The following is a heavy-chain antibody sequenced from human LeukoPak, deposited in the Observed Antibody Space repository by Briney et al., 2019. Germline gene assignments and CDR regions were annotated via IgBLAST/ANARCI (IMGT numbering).Heavy chain of an antibody. CDR1: GFTFSNYG. D-gene: IGHD1-1*01. Sequence: GGSLRLSCAASGFTFSNYGVHWVRQAPGKGLEWVAFIQFDGSDIFYADSVKGRFSVSRDNSKNTLYLQMNSLRAEDTAVYYCAKEKQLEPFDCWGQGTLVAVSS. V-gene: IGHV3-30*02. J-gene: IGHJ4*02. CDR2: IQFDGSDI. CDR3: AKEKQLEPFDC.